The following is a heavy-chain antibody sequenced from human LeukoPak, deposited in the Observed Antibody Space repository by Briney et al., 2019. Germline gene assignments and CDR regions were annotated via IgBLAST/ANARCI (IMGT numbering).Heavy chain of an antibody. J-gene: IGHJ3*02. CDR1: GFSLSTSGMC. V-gene: IGHV2-70*11. Sequence: SGPTLVNPXQTLTLTCAFSGFSLSTSGMCVSWIRQPPGKALEWLARIDWDDDKYYSTSLKTRLTISKDTSKNQVVLTMTNMDPVDTATYYCARIMVRGVTHAFDIWGQGTMVTVSS. CDR3: ARIMVRGVTHAFDI. CDR2: IDWDDDK. D-gene: IGHD3-10*01.